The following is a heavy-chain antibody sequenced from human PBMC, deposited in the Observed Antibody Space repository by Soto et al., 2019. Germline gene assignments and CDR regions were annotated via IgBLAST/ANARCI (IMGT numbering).Heavy chain of an antibody. CDR3: ARVRSEWLLYGAFDI. J-gene: IGHJ3*02. D-gene: IGHD3-3*01. CDR1: GFTFSSYS. V-gene: IGHV3-48*01. CDR2: ISSSSSTI. Sequence: PGGSLRLSCAASGFTFSSYSMNWVRQAPGKGLEWVSYISSSSSTIYYADSVKGRFTISRDNAKNSLYLQMNSLRAEDTAVYYCARVRSEWLLYGAFDIWGQGTMVTVSS.